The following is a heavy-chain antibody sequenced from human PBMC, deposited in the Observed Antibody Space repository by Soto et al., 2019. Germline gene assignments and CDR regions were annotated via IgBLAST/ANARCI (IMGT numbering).Heavy chain of an antibody. CDR1: GFTFGDYA. D-gene: IGHD3-3*01. Sequence: EVQLVESGGGLVQPGRSLRLSCTASGFTFGDYAMSWFRQAPGKGLEWVGFIRSKAYVGTTEYAASVKGRFTISRDDSKSIAYLQMNRLKTEDKAVYYCTRGGDYDFWSGYPTHYYYYYMDVWGKGTTVTVSS. CDR3: TRGGDYDFWSGYPTHYYYYYMDV. CDR2: IRSKAYVGTT. J-gene: IGHJ6*03. V-gene: IGHV3-49*03.